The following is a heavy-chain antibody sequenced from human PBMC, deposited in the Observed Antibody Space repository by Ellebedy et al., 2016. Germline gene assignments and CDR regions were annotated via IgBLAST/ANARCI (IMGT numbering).Heavy chain of an antibody. CDR1: GFNFSSSS. CDR2: IKSKADGGTI. D-gene: IGHD4-17*01. Sequence: GESLKISXSASGFNFSSSSMHWVRPAPGKGLEWVGRIKSKADGGTIHYAAPVKGRFTISRDDSKNTLYLQMNGLKTEDTAVYYCTTTTTVTTRWGQGTLVTVSS. J-gene: IGHJ4*02. V-gene: IGHV3-15*01. CDR3: TTTTTVTTR.